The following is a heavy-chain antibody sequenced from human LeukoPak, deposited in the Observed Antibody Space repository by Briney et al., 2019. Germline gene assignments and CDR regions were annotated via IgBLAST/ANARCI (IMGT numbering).Heavy chain of an antibody. Sequence: GGSLRLSCAASGFTFSSYCMSWVREAPGKGVDWVANIKQDGSEKYYVDSVKGRFTISRDNAKNSLYLQMNSLRAEDTAVYYCARERYPYYYYGMDVWGQGTTVTVSS. CDR3: ARERYPYYYYGMDV. CDR2: IKQDGSEK. CDR1: GFTFSSYC. D-gene: IGHD1-1*01. V-gene: IGHV3-7*01. J-gene: IGHJ6*02.